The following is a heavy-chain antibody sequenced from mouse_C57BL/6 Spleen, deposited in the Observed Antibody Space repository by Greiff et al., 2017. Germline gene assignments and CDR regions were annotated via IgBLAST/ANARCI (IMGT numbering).Heavy chain of an antibody. D-gene: IGHD3-2*02. CDR3: AREAVDSSGFDY. CDR2: INPGSGGT. Sequence: VQLQQSGAELVRPGTSVKVSCKASGYAFTNYLIEWVKQRPGQGLEWIGVINPGSGGTNYNEKFKGKATLTADKSSSTAYMQLSSLTSEDSAVYFCAREAVDSSGFDYWGQGTTRTVSS. CDR1: GYAFTNYL. J-gene: IGHJ2*01. V-gene: IGHV1-54*01.